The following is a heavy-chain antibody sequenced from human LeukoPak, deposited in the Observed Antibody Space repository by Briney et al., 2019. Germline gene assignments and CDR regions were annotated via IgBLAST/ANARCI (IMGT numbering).Heavy chain of an antibody. D-gene: IGHD1-26*01. V-gene: IGHV3-7*01. CDR3: ARDGGHSADY. J-gene: IGHJ4*02. CDR1: GFTFSSYW. Sequence: GGSLRLSCAASGFTFSSYWMFWVRQAPGKGLEWVATIKGDGSDTYYVDSVKGRFTISRDNAKNSLFLQMNSLRAEDTAVYYCARDGGHSADYWGQGPQVTVSS. CDR2: IKGDGSDT.